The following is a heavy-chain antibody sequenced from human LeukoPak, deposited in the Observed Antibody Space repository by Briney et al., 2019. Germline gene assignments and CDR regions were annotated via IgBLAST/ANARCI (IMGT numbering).Heavy chain of an antibody. V-gene: IGHV1-18*01. D-gene: IGHD6-19*01. Sequence: APVTVSCKASGYTFTSYGISWVRQAPGQGLEWMGWISAYNGNTNYAQKLQGRVTMTTDTSTSTAYMELRSLRSDDTAVYYCATQSSGWYLEEGFDIWGQGTMVTVSS. CDR3: ATQSSGWYLEEGFDI. CDR1: GYTFTSYG. J-gene: IGHJ3*02. CDR2: ISAYNGNT.